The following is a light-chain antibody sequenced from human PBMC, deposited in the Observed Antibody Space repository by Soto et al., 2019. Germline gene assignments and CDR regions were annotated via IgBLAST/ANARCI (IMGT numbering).Light chain of an antibody. J-gene: IGKJ2*01. CDR2: GAS. V-gene: IGKV3-15*01. CDR3: HQYNSWYT. Sequence: VVMTQYPATLSVSPGRRAILSCRASQSVSNNLAWYQQKPGQAPRLLIYGASTRATGIPARFSGSGSGTFFSLTISSLQSEDFAVYYCHQYNSWYTFGQGTKLEIK. CDR1: QSVSNN.